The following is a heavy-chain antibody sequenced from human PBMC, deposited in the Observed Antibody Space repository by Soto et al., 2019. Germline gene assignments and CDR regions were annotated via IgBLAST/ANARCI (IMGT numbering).Heavy chain of an antibody. V-gene: IGHV3-23*01. CDR2: ISGSGGST. J-gene: IGHJ4*01. CDR1: GFTFSSYA. Sequence: GGSLRLSCAASGFTFSSYAMSWVRQAPGKGLEWVSAISGSGGSTYYADSVKGRFTISRDNSKNTLYLQMNSLRAEDTAVYYCTTDSYSRVTIVRFDYWGHGPLVTVSS. CDR3: TTDSYSRVTIVRFDY. D-gene: IGHD2-21*01.